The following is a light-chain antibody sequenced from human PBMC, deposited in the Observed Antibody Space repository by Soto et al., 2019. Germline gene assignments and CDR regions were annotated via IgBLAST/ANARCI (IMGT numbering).Light chain of an antibody. CDR3: QKSYTTLMWT. CDR2: AAT. J-gene: IGKJ1*01. Sequence: DIQIAHSRSSLSASVGDIVTITCRASQSISTYLNPYQHKPGKAARLLIFAATRLQRGVPSGFTGSGSGTDFTLTINSLQPEDFASYYCQKSYTTLMWTFGQGTKVDIK. V-gene: IGKV1-39*01. CDR1: QSISTY.